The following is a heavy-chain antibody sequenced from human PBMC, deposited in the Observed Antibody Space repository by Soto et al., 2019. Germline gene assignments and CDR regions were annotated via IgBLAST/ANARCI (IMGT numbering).Heavy chain of an antibody. V-gene: IGHV3-33*01. CDR1: GFSFSSYG. J-gene: IGHJ4*02. CDR2: VWYDGSNK. CDR3: ARNPRPTYGDYADY. Sequence: QVQLVESGGGVVQPGTSPRLSCAASGFSFSSYGMHWVRQAPGKGLEWVAVVWYDGSNKYYADSVKGRFTISRDNSKNTLYLQMNSLRAEDTAVYYCARNPRPTYGDYADYWGQGTLVTVSS. D-gene: IGHD4-17*01.